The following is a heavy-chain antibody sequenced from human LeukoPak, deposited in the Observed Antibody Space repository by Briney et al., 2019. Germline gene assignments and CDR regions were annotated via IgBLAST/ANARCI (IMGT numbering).Heavy chain of an antibody. Sequence: GGSLRLSCAASGFTFSSYSMNWVRQAPGKGLEWVSSISSSSSYIYYADSVKGRFTISRDNAKNSLYLQMNSLRAEDTAVYYCAGVLDSSGYYYYYGMDVWGQGTTVTVSS. CDR1: GFTFSSYS. V-gene: IGHV3-21*01. CDR2: ISSSSSYI. D-gene: IGHD3-22*01. J-gene: IGHJ6*02. CDR3: AGVLDSSGYYYYYGMDV.